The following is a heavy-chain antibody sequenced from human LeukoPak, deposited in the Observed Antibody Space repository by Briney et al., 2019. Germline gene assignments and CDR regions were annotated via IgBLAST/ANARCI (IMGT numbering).Heavy chain of an antibody. Sequence: PSETLTLTCAVYGGSFSDSYWSWIRQPPGEGLEWIGEINHDGTTNYSPSLKSRITILVDTSKNQFSLNLSSVTAADTAVYFCARGSNSVAYWGQGTLVTVSS. CDR1: GGSFSDSY. J-gene: IGHJ4*02. CDR3: ARGSNSVAY. CDR2: INHDGTT. V-gene: IGHV4-34*01. D-gene: IGHD4-23*01.